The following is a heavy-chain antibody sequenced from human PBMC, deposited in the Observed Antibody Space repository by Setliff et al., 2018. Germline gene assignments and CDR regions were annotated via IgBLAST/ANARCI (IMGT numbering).Heavy chain of an antibody. V-gene: IGHV4-39*07. CDR3: RLANCSKNCEEALDH. CDR2: VYYSGYT. D-gene: IGHD2-2*01. CDR1: GGSVSSTSHY. Sequence: SETLSLTCNVSGGSVSSTSHYWGWIRQPPGKGMEWIGSVYYSGYTYYNPSLQSRVTISVDMSKNQFSLKLNSVTAADTAVYYFRLANCSKNCEEALDHWSQGTLVTVSS. J-gene: IGHJ4*02.